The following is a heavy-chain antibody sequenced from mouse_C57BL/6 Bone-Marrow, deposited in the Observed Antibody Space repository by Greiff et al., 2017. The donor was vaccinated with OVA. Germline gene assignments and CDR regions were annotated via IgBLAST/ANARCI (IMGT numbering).Heavy chain of an antibody. CDR2: ISYDGSN. V-gene: IGHV3-6*01. J-gene: IGHJ4*01. CDR3: ARDSHYYGSSYWAMDY. D-gene: IGHD1-1*01. CDR1: GYSITSGYY. Sequence: EVKLLESGPGLVKPSQSLSLTCSVTGYSITSGYYWNWIRQFPGNKLEWMGYISYDGSNNYNPSLKNRISITRDTSKNQFFLKLNSVTTEDTATYYCARDSHYYGSSYWAMDYWGQGTSVTVSS.